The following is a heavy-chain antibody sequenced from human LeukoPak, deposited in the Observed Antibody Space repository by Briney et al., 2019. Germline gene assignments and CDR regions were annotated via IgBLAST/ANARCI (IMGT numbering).Heavy chain of an antibody. D-gene: IGHD5-12*01. CDR3: ARAGSHRNSGYDY. Sequence: PGGSLRLSCAASGFTFSSYWMHWVRQAPGKGLVWVSRINTDGSSTSYADSVKGRFTISRDNAKNTLYLQMNSLRAEDTAVYYCARAGSHRNSGYDYWGQGILVTVSS. CDR2: INTDGSST. CDR1: GFTFSSYW. V-gene: IGHV3-74*01. J-gene: IGHJ4*02.